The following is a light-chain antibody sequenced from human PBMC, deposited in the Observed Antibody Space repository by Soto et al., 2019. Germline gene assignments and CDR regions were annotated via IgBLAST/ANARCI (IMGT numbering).Light chain of an antibody. CDR1: NSDVGIYDF. Sequence: QSVLTQPASVSGTPGQSITISCTGSNSDVGIYDFVSWYQHHPGRAPKLIVSEVSHRPSGVSNRFSGSKSGNTASLTISGLQSDDEDYYYCISYTSDDVRYVFGTGTKLTVL. CDR2: EVS. CDR3: ISYTSDDVRYV. J-gene: IGLJ1*01. V-gene: IGLV2-14*01.